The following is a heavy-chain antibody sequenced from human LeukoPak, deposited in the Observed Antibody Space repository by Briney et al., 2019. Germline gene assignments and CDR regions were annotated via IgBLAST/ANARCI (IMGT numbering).Heavy chain of an antibody. CDR1: GFTFSSYA. Sequence: GGSLRLSCAASGFTFSSYAMSWVRQAPGKGLEWVSAISGSGGSTYYADSVKGRFTISRDNSKDTPYLQMRSLRAEDTAIYYCAVLSGHYYFDYWGQGTLVTVSS. V-gene: IGHV3-23*01. J-gene: IGHJ4*02. D-gene: IGHD5-12*01. CDR2: ISGSGGST. CDR3: AVLSGHYYFDY.